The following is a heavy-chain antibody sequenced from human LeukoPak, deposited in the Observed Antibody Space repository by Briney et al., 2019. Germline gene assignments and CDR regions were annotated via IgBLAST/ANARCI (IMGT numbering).Heavy chain of an antibody. J-gene: IGHJ6*04. V-gene: IGHV3-30*04. D-gene: IGHD2-8*01. CDR1: GFTFSSYA. CDR3: ARNGGYV. Sequence: GGSLRLSCAASGFTFSSYAMHWVRQAPGKGLEWVAVISYDGSNKYYADSVKGRFTISRDNSKNTLYLQMNSLKTEDTAVYYCARNGGYVWGKGTTVTVSS. CDR2: ISYDGSNK.